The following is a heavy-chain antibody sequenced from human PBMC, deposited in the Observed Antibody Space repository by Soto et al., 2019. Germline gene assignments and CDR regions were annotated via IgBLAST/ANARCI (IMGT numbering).Heavy chain of an antibody. D-gene: IGHD4-17*01. J-gene: IGHJ6*02. Sequence: PGGSLRLSCAASGFTFSSYGMHWVRQAPGKGQEWVAVIWYDGSNKYYADSVKGRFTISRDNSKNTLYLQMNSLRAEDTAVYYCARDGYGDSQRRDYYYGMDVWGQGTTVTVSS. V-gene: IGHV3-33*01. CDR3: ARDGYGDSQRRDYYYGMDV. CDR1: GFTFSSYG. CDR2: IWYDGSNK.